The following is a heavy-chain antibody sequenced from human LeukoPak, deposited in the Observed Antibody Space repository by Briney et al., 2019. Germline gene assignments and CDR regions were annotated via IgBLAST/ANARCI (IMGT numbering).Heavy chain of an antibody. CDR3: AKEDRYCSSTSCYITD. Sequence: PGGSLRLSCAASGFMFGTFWMHWVRQTPGKGLLWVSRINSGGSETTYADSVKGRFTISRDNAKNTLYLQMNSLRAEDTAVYYCAKEDRYCSSTSCYITDWGQGTLVTVSS. D-gene: IGHD2-2*02. J-gene: IGHJ4*02. CDR1: GFMFGTFW. CDR2: INSGGSET. V-gene: IGHV3-74*01.